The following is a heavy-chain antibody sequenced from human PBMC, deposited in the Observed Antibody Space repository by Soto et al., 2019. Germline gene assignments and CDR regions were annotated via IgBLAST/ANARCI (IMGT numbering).Heavy chain of an antibody. CDR1: GYTFRSYG. CDR2: ISAYTGDT. CDR3: ARDGPPPYYYSTSSAWSDH. V-gene: IGHV1-18*01. Sequence: ASVKVSCKTSGYTFRSYGISWVRQAPGQGLEWMGWISAYTGDTKYAQKVQGRVTMTTDTPTSTAYMELTSLRSDDTAVYYCARDGPPPYYYSTSSAWSDHWGQGTLVTVSS. D-gene: IGHD6-6*01. J-gene: IGHJ4*02.